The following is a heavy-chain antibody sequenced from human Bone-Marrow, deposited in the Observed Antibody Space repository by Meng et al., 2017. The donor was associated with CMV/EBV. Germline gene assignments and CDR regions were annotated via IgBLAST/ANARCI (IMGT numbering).Heavy chain of an antibody. V-gene: IGHV3-21*01. Sequence: GGSLRLSCAASGFTFSSYSMNWVRQAPGKGLEWVSSISSSSSSYIYYADSVKGRFTISRDNAKNSLYLQMNSLRAEDTAVYYCARAGGNSIYWYFDLWGRGTLVTVSS. CDR1: GFTFSSYS. D-gene: IGHD4-23*01. J-gene: IGHJ2*01. CDR2: ISSSSSSYI. CDR3: ARAGGNSIYWYFDL.